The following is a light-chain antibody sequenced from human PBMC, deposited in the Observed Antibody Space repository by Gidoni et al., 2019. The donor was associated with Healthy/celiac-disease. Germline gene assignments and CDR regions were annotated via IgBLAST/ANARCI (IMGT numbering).Light chain of an antibody. CDR2: KDS. Sequence: SYALAKPSSLSVSPGKTARITCSGDVLAKKYARWFQQKPGQATVLVIYKDSERPSGIPERFSCSSSGTTGTVTICGAQVGDEADYYCYAAADNNRVFGGGTKLTVL. CDR3: YAAADNNRV. J-gene: IGLJ3*02. V-gene: IGLV3-27*01. CDR1: VLAKKY.